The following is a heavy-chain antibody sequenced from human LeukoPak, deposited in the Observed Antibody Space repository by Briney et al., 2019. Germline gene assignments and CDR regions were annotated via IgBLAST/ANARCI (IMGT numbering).Heavy chain of an antibody. D-gene: IGHD2-2*01. CDR3: ARRGRTVVPAASYYFDY. Sequence: SETLSLTCTVSGGSISSYYWSWIRQPPGKGLEWIGYIYYSGSTNYNPSLKSRVTISVDTSKNQFSLKLSSVTAADTAVYYCARRGRTVVPAASYYFDYWGQGTLVTVSS. CDR2: IYYSGST. CDR1: GGSISSYY. V-gene: IGHV4-59*08. J-gene: IGHJ4*02.